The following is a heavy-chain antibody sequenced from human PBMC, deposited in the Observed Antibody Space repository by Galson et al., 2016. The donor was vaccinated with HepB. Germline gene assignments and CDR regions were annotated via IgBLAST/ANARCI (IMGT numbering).Heavy chain of an antibody. J-gene: IGHJ4*02. D-gene: IGHD5-12*01. CDR1: GFTSGFNFGAYV. Sequence: SLRLSCAVSGFTSGFNFGAYVMTWVRQTPGKGLEWISSISGSGDNTWYADSVKGRFTISRDESKNTLFLQMNSLRAEDTAVYYCVRGSGYIMDYWGQGTLVTVSS. CDR3: VRGSGYIMDY. CDR2: ISGSGDNT. V-gene: IGHV3-23*01.